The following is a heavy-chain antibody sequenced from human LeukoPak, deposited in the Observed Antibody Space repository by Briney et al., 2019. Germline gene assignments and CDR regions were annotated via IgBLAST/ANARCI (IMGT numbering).Heavy chain of an antibody. V-gene: IGHV1-18*01. CDR1: GYTFTSYG. J-gene: IGHJ4*02. Sequence: GASVKVSCKASGYTFTSYGISWVRQAPGQGLEWMGWISAYNGNTNYAQKLQGRVTMTTDTSTSTAYMELRSLRSDDTAVYAWASVGATTHFYYRGERALVSVSS. CDR2: ISAYNGNT. D-gene: IGHD1-26*01. CDR3: ASVGATTHFYY.